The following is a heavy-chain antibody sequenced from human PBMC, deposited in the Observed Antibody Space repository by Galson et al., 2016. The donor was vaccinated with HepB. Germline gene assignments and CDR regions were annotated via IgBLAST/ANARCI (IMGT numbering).Heavy chain of an antibody. CDR1: GGAISRGGYY. Sequence: TLSLTCTVSGGAISRGGYYWSWIRQVPGKGLEWIGYTFYSGSDYYNPSFKNRDTISADTSKNQIYLNMMFATVADTAVYYCARTFPDLDYYSTGKYFFDTWGQGARVIVSA. CDR2: TFYSGSD. CDR3: ARTFPDLDYYSTGKYFFDT. V-gene: IGHV4-31*03. D-gene: IGHD3-10*01. J-gene: IGHJ5*02.